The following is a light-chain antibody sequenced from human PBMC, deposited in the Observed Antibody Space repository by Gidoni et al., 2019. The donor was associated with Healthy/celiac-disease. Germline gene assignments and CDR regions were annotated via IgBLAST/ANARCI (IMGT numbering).Light chain of an antibody. CDR2: GAS. V-gene: IGKV3-20*01. Sequence: EILLQQSPGTLSLSPGESATLSCRASQSVSSSYLAWYQQKPGQAPRLLIYGASSRATGIPDRFSGSGSGTDVTLTSSRLEPEDFAVYYCQQYGSSPRTFGQXTKVEIK. J-gene: IGKJ1*01. CDR1: QSVSSSY. CDR3: QQYGSSPRT.